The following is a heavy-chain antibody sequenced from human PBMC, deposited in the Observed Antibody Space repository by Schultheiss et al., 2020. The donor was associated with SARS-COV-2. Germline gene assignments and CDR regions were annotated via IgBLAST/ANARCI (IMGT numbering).Heavy chain of an antibody. CDR1: GFTFSSYG. J-gene: IGHJ6*02. V-gene: IGHV3-33*01. D-gene: IGHD3-10*01. CDR3: AGWFSPVYGMDV. CDR2: IWYDGNNK. Sequence: GESLKISCAASGFTFSSYGMHWVRQAPGKGLEWVAVIWYDGNNKYYADSVKGRFTISRDNSKNTLYLQMNSLRAEGTAVYYCAGWFSPVYGMDVWGQGTTVTVSS.